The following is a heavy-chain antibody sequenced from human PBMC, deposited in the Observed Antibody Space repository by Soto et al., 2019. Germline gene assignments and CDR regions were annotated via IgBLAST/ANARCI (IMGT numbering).Heavy chain of an antibody. J-gene: IGHJ4*02. CDR2: IYPGDSDT. CDR1: GYSFTNYW. V-gene: IGHV5-51*01. Sequence: GESLKISCKGSGYSFTNYWIAWVRQMSGKGLEWMGSIYPGDSDTRYSPSFRGQVTISADKSISTAYLQWSSLKASDTAMYYCARQDSRGGIPWIFHSDYPDYWSQGTLVTVSS. CDR3: ARQDSRGGIPWIFHSDYPDY. D-gene: IGHD3-16*01.